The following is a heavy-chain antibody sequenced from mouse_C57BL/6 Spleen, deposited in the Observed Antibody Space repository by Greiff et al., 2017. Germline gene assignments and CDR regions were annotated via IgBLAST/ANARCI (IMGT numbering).Heavy chain of an antibody. CDR2: ISGGGGNT. Sequence: VKVEESGGGLVKPGGSLKLSCAASGFTFSSYTMSWVRQTPEKRLEWVATISGGGGNTYYPDSVKGRFTISIDNAKNTLYLQMSSLRSEDTALYYCARHGDYDCDGALYWDFDVWGTGTTVTVSS. D-gene: IGHD2-4*01. J-gene: IGHJ1*03. CDR3: ARHGDYDCDGALYWDFDV. V-gene: IGHV5-9*01. CDR1: GFTFSSYT.